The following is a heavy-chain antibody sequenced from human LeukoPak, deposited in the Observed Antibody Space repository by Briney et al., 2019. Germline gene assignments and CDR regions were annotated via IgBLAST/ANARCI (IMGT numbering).Heavy chain of an antibody. CDR1: GFTFSSSA. V-gene: IGHV1-58*02. J-gene: IGHJ4*01. Sequence: GASVKVSCKASGFTFSSSAMQWVRQARGQRLGWIGWIVVGSGNINYAQKFQERVTITRDMSTSTAYMELSSLRADNTAVYYCARAIVVVPAAGIDYWGQGTLVTVSS. D-gene: IGHD2-2*01. CDR2: IVVGSGNI. CDR3: ARAIVVVPAAGIDY.